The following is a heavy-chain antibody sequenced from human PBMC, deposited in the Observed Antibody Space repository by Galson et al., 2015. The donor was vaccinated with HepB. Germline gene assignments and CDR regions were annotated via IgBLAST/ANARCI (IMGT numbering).Heavy chain of an antibody. D-gene: IGHD3-22*01. CDR1: GFTLSSYS. V-gene: IGHV3-21*01. J-gene: IGHJ4*02. Sequence: SLRLSCAASGFTLSSYSMNWVRQAPGKGLEWVSSISSSSSYIYYADSVKGRFTISRDNAKNSLYLQMNSLRAEDTAVYYCAREAGYYDSSGYLDYWGQGTLVTVSS. CDR2: ISSSSSYI. CDR3: AREAGYYDSSGYLDY.